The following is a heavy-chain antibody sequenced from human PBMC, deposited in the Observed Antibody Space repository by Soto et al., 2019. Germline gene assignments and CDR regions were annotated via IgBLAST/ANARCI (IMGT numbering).Heavy chain of an antibody. Sequence: QVQLQESGPGLVKPSQTLSLTCTVSGGSISSGGYYWSWIRQHPGKGLEWIGYIYYSGSTYYNPSLKRRVTISVDTSKNQSSLKVSWVTAADTAVYYCAQSPEATVTAFDYWGQGTPVTVSS. D-gene: IGHD4-17*01. CDR2: IYYSGST. J-gene: IGHJ4*02. CDR1: GGSISSGGYY. CDR3: AQSPEATVTAFDY. V-gene: IGHV4-31*03.